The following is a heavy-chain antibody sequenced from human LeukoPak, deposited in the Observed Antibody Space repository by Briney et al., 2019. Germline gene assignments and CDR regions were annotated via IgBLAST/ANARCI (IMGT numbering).Heavy chain of an antibody. CDR2: IIPIFGAA. V-gene: IGHV1-69*13. J-gene: IGHJ6*02. D-gene: IGHD3-3*01. CDR1: GYTFTSYG. Sequence: GASVKVSCKASGYTFTSYGISWVRQAPGQGLEWMGGIIPIFGAANYAQKFQGRVTITADESTSTAYMELSSLRSEDTAVYYCARDPLYDFWSGYAGYYGMDVWGQGTTVTVSS. CDR3: ARDPLYDFWSGYAGYYGMDV.